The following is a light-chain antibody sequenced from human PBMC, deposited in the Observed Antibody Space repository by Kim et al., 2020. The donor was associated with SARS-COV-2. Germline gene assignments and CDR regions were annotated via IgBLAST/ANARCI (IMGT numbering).Light chain of an antibody. CDR3: YSAADNNRV. V-gene: IGLV3-27*01. Sequence: SLSPGKTARITCSGDVLAKKYARWFQQKPGQAPVLMIYKDSERPSGIPERFSGSSSGTTVTLTIRGAQVEDEADYYCYSAADNNRVFGGGTQLTVL. CDR2: KDS. J-gene: IGLJ2*01. CDR1: VLAKKY.